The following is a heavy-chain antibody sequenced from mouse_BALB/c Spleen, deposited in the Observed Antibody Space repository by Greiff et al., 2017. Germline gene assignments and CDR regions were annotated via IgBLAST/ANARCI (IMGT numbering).Heavy chain of an antibody. CDR3: ARVDSHWYFDV. CDR2: ISSGGSYT. J-gene: IGHJ1*01. V-gene: IGHV5-9-3*01. CDR1: GFTFSSYA. Sequence: EVKLVESGGGLVKPGGSLKLSCAASGFTFSSYAMSWVRQTPEKRLEWVATISSGGSYTYYPDSVKGRFTISRDNAKNTLYLQMSSLRSEDTAMYYCARVDSHWYFDVWGAGTTVTVSS. D-gene: IGHD2-4*01.